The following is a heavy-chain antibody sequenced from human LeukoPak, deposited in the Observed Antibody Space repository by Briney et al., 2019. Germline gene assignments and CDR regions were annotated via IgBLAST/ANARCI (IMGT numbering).Heavy chain of an antibody. J-gene: IGHJ6*02. CDR1: GFTFSSYA. CDR2: ISGSGRST. CDR3: AKDNTHGATSGDRASYGLDV. Sequence: GGSLRPSCAASGFTFSSYAMRWARQGPGKGLEYVSAISGSGRSTYYAGSVKGRFTISRDNSKNTLYLQMNSLRGEDMAVYYCAKDNTHGATSGDRASYGLDVWGQGTMVTVSS. V-gene: IGHV3-23*01. D-gene: IGHD1-26*01.